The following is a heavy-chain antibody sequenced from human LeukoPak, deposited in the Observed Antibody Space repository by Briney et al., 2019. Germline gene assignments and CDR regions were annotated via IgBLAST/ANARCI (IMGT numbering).Heavy chain of an antibody. CDR2: ISGSGGST. D-gene: IGHD3-10*01. CDR1: GFTFSSYG. J-gene: IGHJ4*02. CDR3: AKVPGLVRGVITSLDY. Sequence: PGGSLRLSCAASGFTFSSYGMSWVRQAPGKGLEWVSAISGSGGSTYYADSVKGRFTISRDNSKNTLYLQMNSLRAEDTAVYYCAKVPGLVRGVITSLDYWGQGTLVTVSS. V-gene: IGHV3-23*01.